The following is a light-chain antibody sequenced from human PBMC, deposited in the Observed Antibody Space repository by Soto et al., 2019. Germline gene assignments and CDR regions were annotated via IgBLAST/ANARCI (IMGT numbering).Light chain of an antibody. Sequence: IVLTQSPSTLSLSPGKRATLSRRASQSVSNFLAWYQQKPGQAPRLLIYDTSNRATGIPARFSGSGSGTDFTLTINNLDPEDFAVYYCQQRSNWPITFGQGTRLEIK. V-gene: IGKV3-11*01. CDR2: DTS. J-gene: IGKJ5*01. CDR1: QSVSNF. CDR3: QQRSNWPIT.